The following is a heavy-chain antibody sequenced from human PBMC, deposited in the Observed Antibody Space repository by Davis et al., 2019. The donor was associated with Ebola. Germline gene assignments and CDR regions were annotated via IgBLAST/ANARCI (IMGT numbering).Heavy chain of an antibody. CDR2: INHSGST. CDR1: GGSFSGYY. CDR3: AREYYYGSGSYVWFDP. J-gene: IGHJ5*02. Sequence: MPSETLSLTCAVYGGSFSGYYWSWIRQPPGKGLEWIGEINHSGSTNYNPSLKSRVTISVDTSKNQFSLKLSSVTAADTAVYYCAREYYYGSGSYVWFDPWGQGTLVTVSS. V-gene: IGHV4-34*01. D-gene: IGHD3-10*01.